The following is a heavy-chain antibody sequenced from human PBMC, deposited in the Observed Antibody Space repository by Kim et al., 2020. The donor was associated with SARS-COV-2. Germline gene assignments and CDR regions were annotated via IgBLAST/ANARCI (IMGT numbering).Heavy chain of an antibody. V-gene: IGHV3-7*03. J-gene: IGHJ4*02. D-gene: IGHD6-19*01. CDR2: IKQDGSEK. Sequence: GGSLRLSCAASGFTFSSYWMSWVRQAPGKGLEWVANIKQDGSEKYYVDSVKGRFTISRDNAKNSLYLQMNSLRAEDTAVYYCARLAWSGWYARYFDYWGQGTLVTVSS. CDR1: GFTFSSYW. CDR3: ARLAWSGWYARYFDY.